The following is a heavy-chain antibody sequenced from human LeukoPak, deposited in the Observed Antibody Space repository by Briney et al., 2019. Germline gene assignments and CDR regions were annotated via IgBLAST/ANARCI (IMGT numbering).Heavy chain of an antibody. Sequence: SETLSLTCTVSGGSISSGGYYWSWIRQHPGKGLEWIGYIYYSGSTYYNPSLKSRVTISVDTSKNQFSLKLSSVTAADTAVYYCARDRDYYDSSGSTWFDPWGQGTLVTVSS. D-gene: IGHD3-22*01. CDR1: GGSISSGGYY. J-gene: IGHJ5*02. CDR3: ARDRDYYDSSGSTWFDP. V-gene: IGHV4-31*03. CDR2: IYYSGST.